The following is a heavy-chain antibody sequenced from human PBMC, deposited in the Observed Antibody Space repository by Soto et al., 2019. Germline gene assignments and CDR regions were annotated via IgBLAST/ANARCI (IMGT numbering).Heavy chain of an antibody. CDR1: ESIFRGYG. J-gene: IGHJ4*02. CDR2: IRFDGSNI. D-gene: IGHD3-10*02. CDR3: ARDGVGVTTFWGFLDY. Sequence: QVQMVESGGGVVQPGGSLRLSCAVSESIFRGYGMHWVRQAPGKGLEWVAIIRFDGSNIHYADYVMGRFTISRDNSKNMLYLEMKNLRVEDTAVYYCARDGVGVTTFWGFLDYWGQGTLVTVSA. V-gene: IGHV3-33*01.